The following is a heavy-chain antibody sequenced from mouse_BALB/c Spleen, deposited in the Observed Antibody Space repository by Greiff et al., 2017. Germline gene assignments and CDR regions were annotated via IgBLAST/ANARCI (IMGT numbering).Heavy chain of an antibody. J-gene: IGHJ3*01. CDR1: GFTFSSFG. V-gene: IGHV5-17*02. CDR2: ISSGSSTI. Sequence: VQLKESGGGLVQPGGSRKLSCAASGFTFSSFGMHWVRQAPEKGLEWVAYISSGSSTIYYADTVKGRFTISRDNPKNTLFLQMTSLRSEDTAMYYCARSRSDYDWFAYWGQGTLVTVSA. D-gene: IGHD2-4*01. CDR3: ARSRSDYDWFAY.